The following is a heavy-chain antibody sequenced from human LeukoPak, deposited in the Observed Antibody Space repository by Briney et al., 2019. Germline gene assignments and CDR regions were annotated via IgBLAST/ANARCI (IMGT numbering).Heavy chain of an antibody. CDR1: GFTFSSYA. Sequence: PGRSLRLSCAASGFTFSSYAMHWVRQAPGKGLEWVSSISSSSSYIYYADSVKGRFTISRDNAKNSLYLQMNSLRAEDTAVYYCASFSGIWGSYRYPFDYWGQGTLVTVSS. J-gene: IGHJ4*02. V-gene: IGHV3-21*01. D-gene: IGHD3-16*02. CDR3: ASFSGIWGSYRYPFDY. CDR2: ISSSSSYI.